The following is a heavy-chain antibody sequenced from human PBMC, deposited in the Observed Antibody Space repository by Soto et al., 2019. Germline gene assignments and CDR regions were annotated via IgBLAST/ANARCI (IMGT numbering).Heavy chain of an antibody. J-gene: IGHJ6*02. CDR3: ARDRYYGSGTYYNFYSGMDA. V-gene: IGHV4-30-4*01. CDR1: GGEIKRGYYY. D-gene: IGHD3-10*01. Sequence: LSLSCTVSGGEIKRGYYYLTRIRPPPGEGPEWIGNIFHSGSTYYTPSLQSRVTISLDTSKNHFSLKLSSVTPADTAVYYCARDRYYGSGTYYNFYSGMDAWGQGTTVTVS. CDR2: IFHSGST.